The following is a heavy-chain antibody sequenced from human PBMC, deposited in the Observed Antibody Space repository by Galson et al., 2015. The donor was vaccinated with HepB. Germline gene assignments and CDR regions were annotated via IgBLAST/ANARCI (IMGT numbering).Heavy chain of an antibody. J-gene: IGHJ4*02. CDR2: VSAYNGNT. V-gene: IGHV1-18*01. CDR1: GYTFTSFA. D-gene: IGHD6-19*01. Sequence: SVKVSCKASGYTFTSFAISWVRQAPGQGPEWMGWVSAYNGNTKYAQKFQGRVTMTTDTSTTTAYMELRSLRSDDTAVYYCAKLYSGGWPLEGFDSWGQGTLVTVSS. CDR3: AKLYSGGWPLEGFDS.